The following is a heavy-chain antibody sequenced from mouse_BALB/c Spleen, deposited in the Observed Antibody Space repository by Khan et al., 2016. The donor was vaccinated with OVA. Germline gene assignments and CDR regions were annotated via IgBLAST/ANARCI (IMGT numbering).Heavy chain of an antibody. Sequence: VQLKESGPGLVKPSQSLSLTCTVTGYSITSGYAWNWIRQFPGNKLEWMGYISYSGGTSYNPSLKSRISITRDTSKNQFFLQLNSVTTVDTATYYCARGNYYGYYFDYWGQGTPLTVSS. CDR2: ISYSGGT. CDR1: GYSITSGYA. CDR3: ARGNYYGYYFDY. D-gene: IGHD1-1*01. V-gene: IGHV3-2*02. J-gene: IGHJ2*01.